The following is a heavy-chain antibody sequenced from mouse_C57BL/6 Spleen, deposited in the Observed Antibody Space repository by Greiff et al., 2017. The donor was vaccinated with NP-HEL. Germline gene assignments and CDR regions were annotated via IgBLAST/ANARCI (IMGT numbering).Heavy chain of an antibody. CDR1: GYTFTDYE. V-gene: IGHV1-15*01. D-gene: IGHD1-1*01. CDR2: IDPETGGT. J-gene: IGHJ1*03. Sequence: VKLQESGAELVRPGASVTLSCKASGYTFTDYEMHWVKQTPVHGLEWIGAIDPETGGTAYNQKFKGKAILTADKSSSTAYMELRSLTSEDSAVYYCTRGITTVVWYFDVWGTGTTVTVSS. CDR3: TRGITTVVWYFDV.